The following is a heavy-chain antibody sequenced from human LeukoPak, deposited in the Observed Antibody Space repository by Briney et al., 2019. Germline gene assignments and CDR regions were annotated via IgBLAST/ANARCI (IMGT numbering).Heavy chain of an antibody. CDR1: GYSFTNYY. CDR2: INPSDGGT. Sequence: ASVKVSCKASGYSFTNYYMHWVRQAPGQGLEWMGIINPSDGGTSYAQKLQGRVTMTRDTSTSTVYMDLRSLTSEHTAVYYCVREGQTTYYFGYWGQGTLVTVSS. D-gene: IGHD1-14*01. CDR3: VREGQTTYYFGY. V-gene: IGHV1-46*04. J-gene: IGHJ4*02.